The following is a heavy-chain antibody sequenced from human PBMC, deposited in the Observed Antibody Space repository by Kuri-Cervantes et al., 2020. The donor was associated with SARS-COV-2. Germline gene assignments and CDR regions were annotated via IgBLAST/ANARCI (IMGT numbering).Heavy chain of an antibody. CDR3: ARFPPHSTDDP. CDR1: GGTFSSYA. CDR2: INPNSGGT. D-gene: IGHD2/OR15-2a*01. J-gene: IGHJ5*02. Sequence: ASVKVSCKASGGTFSSYAISWVRQAPGQGLEWMGWINPNSGGTNYAQKFQGRVTMTRDTSISTAYMELNRLRSDDTAVYYCARFPPHSTDDPWGQGTLVTVSS. V-gene: IGHV1-2*02.